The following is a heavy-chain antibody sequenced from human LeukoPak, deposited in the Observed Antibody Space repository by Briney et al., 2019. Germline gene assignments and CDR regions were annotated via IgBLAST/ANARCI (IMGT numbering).Heavy chain of an antibody. CDR3: AKARRRYSYGHFDY. J-gene: IGHJ4*02. D-gene: IGHD5-18*01. Sequence: ASVKVSCKASGGTFSSYAISWVRQAPGQGLEWMGGIIPIFGTANYAQKFQGRVTITADKSTSTAYMELSSLRSEDTAVYYCAKARRRYSYGHFDYWGQGTLVTVSS. CDR1: GGTFSSYA. CDR2: IIPIFGTA. V-gene: IGHV1-69*06.